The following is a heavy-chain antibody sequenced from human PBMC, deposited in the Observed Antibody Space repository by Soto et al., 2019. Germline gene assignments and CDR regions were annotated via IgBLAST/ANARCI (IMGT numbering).Heavy chain of an antibody. Sequence: GESLKISCKGSGYSFTSYWIGWVRQMPGKGLEWMGIIYPGDSGTRYSPSFQGQVTISPDKSISTAYLQWSSLKASDTAMYYCVRHSCGSGSPFDYWGQGTVVTVSS. CDR2: IYPGDSGT. D-gene: IGHD3-10*01. CDR1: GYSFTSYW. CDR3: VRHSCGSGSPFDY. V-gene: IGHV5-51*01. J-gene: IGHJ4*02.